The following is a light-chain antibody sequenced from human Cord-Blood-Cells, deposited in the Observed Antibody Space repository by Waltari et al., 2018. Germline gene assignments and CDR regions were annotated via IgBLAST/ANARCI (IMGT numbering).Light chain of an antibody. CDR2: QDS. Sequence: SYELTQPPSVSVSPGQTASITCSGDKLGDKYACWYQQKPGQSPVLVIYQDSKRPSGIPERFSGSNPGNTGTLTLRRNQGMGGAYLYCQAWDSSTVVFGGGTKLTVL. J-gene: IGLJ2*01. CDR1: KLGDKY. CDR3: QAWDSSTVV. V-gene: IGLV3-1*01.